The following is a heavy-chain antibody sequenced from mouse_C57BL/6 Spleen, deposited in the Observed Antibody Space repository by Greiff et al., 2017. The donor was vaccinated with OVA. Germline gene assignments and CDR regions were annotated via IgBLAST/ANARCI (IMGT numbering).Heavy chain of an antibody. J-gene: IGHJ4*01. V-gene: IGHV1-64*01. Sequence: QVQLKQPGAELVKPGASVKLSCKASGYTFTSYWMHWVKQRPGQGLEWIGMIHPNSGSTNYNEKFKSKATLTVDKSSSTAYMQLSSLTSEDSAVYYCARLADPRAMDYWGQGTSVTVSS. CDR1: GYTFTSYW. CDR2: IHPNSGST. CDR3: ARLADPRAMDY.